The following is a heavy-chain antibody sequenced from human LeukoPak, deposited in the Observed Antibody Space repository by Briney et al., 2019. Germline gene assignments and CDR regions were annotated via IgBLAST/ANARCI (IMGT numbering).Heavy chain of an antibody. V-gene: IGHV1-2*02. CDR2: INPNSGGT. D-gene: IGHD5-12*01. Sequence: ASVKVSCKASGYTFTGYYMHWVRQAPGQGLEWMGWINPNSGGTNYAQQLQGRVTMTTDTSTRAAYMELRSLRSDYTAVYYCARDIVSGYDYAGDYWGQGTLVTVSS. CDR3: ARDIVSGYDYAGDY. CDR1: GYTFTGYY. J-gene: IGHJ4*02.